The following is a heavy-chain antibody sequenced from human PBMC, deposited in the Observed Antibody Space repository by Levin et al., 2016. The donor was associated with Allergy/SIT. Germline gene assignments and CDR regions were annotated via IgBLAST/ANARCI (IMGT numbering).Heavy chain of an antibody. V-gene: IGHV4-34*01. CDR2: INHSGST. D-gene: IGHD2-15*01. CDR3: ARPQKDCSGGSCYSGNWFDP. CDR1: GGSFSGYY. J-gene: IGHJ5*02. Sequence: SETLSLTCAVYGGSFSGYYWSWIRQPPGKGLEWIGEINHSGSTNYNPSLKSRVTISVDTSKNQFSLKLSSVTAADTAVYYCARPQKDCSGGSCYSGNWFDPWGQGTLVTVSS.